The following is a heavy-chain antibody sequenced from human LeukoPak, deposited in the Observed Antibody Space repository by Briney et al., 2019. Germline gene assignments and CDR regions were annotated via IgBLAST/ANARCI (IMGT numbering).Heavy chain of an antibody. CDR3: AKDSTRTGTNYFDF. V-gene: IGHV3-23*01. Sequence: GGSLRLSCAASGFTFSSHDMSWVRQAPGKGLDWVSAVSASGGRTYDADSVKGRFAISRDNSKNAVYLQMNSLRAEDTAVYYCAKDSTRTGTNYFDFWGQGTLVTVSS. J-gene: IGHJ4*02. CDR1: GFTFSSHD. CDR2: VSASGGRT. D-gene: IGHD1-1*01.